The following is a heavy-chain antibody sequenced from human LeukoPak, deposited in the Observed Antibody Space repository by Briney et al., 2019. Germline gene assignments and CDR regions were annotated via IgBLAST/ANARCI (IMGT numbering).Heavy chain of an antibody. D-gene: IGHD3-22*01. CDR2: IIPILGIA. V-gene: IGHV1-69*04. J-gene: IGHJ4*02. Sequence: ASVKVSCKASGGTFSSYAISWVRQAPGQGLEWMGRIIPILGIANYAQKFQGRVTITADKSTSTAYMELSSLRSEDTAVYYCARDRDYYDSSGYYTYFDYWGQGTLVTVSS. CDR1: GGTFSSYA. CDR3: ARDRDYYDSSGYYTYFDY.